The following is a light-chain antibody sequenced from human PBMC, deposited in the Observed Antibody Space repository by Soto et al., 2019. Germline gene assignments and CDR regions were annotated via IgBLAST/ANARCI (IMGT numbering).Light chain of an antibody. Sequence: DIQMTQSPSTLFVSVGDTVTITCRASQSINKWLAWYQQKPGKAPKLLIYEVSTLESGVPSRFSGSGSGTEFTLTISSLQPDDIANYYCQQYNSFFGQGTKLEIK. V-gene: IGKV1-5*03. CDR2: EVS. J-gene: IGKJ2*01. CDR3: QQYNSF. CDR1: QSINKW.